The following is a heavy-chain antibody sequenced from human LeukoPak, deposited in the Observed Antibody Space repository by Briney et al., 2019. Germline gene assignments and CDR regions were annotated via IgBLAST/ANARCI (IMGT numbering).Heavy chain of an antibody. Sequence: GGSLRLSCAASGFTFSSYGMHWVRQAPGKGLEWVAVIWYDGSNKYYADSVKGRFTISRDNSKNTLYLQMNSLRAEDTAVYYCALYGGDCYDLYYFDYWGQGTLVTVSS. J-gene: IGHJ4*02. V-gene: IGHV3-33*01. CDR2: IWYDGSNK. CDR3: ALYGGDCYDLYYFDY. D-gene: IGHD2-21*02. CDR1: GFTFSSYG.